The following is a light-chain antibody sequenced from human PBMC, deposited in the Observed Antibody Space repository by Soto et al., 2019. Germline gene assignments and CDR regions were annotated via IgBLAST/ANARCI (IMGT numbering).Light chain of an antibody. CDR2: AGT. CDR3: QSYDSSLSGSIV. J-gene: IGLJ1*01. V-gene: IGLV2-23*01. Sequence: QTVLTQPASVSGSPGQSITISCTGTSGDVGSYDLVSWYQQQPGKAPKLLIYAGTQRPSGLSTRFSGSKSGNTASLTISGLQADDEADYYCQSYDSSLSGSIVFGTGTKVTVL. CDR1: SGDVGSYDL.